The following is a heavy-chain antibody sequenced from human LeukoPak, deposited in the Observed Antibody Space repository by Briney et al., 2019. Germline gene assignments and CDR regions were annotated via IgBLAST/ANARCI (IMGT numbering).Heavy chain of an antibody. D-gene: IGHD3-10*01. CDR3: ARDGRGGWFDP. V-gene: IGHV4-39*07. CDR2: IFYSGST. CDR1: GGSIYSNNYY. J-gene: IGHJ5*02. Sequence: SETLSLTCTVSGGSIYSNNYYWAWIRQPPGKGLEWIGKIFYSGSTYYNPSLKSRVTLSLDTSKNQFSLKLSSVTAADTAVYYCARDGRGGWFDPWGQGTLVTVSS.